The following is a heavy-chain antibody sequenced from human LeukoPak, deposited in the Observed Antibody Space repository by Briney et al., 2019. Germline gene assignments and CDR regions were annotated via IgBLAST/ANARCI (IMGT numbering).Heavy chain of an antibody. J-gene: IGHJ6*03. CDR1: GYTFTSYY. CDR2: INPSGGST. Sequence: ASVKVSCKASGYTFTSYYMHWVRQAPGQGLEWMGIINPSGGSTSYAQKFQGRVTMTRDTSISTAYMELSRLRSDDTAVYYCARDTMVRGVTYYMDVWGKGTTVTISS. CDR3: ARDTMVRGVTYYMDV. V-gene: IGHV1-46*01. D-gene: IGHD3-10*01.